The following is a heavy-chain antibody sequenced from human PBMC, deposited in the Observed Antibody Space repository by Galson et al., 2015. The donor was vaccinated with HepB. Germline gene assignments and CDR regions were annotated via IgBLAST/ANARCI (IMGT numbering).Heavy chain of an antibody. CDR1: GFTFDDFN. CDR3: AKGLAETRYYGMDV. CDR2: ISWDGGST. V-gene: IGHV3-43*01. Sequence: SLRLACAASGFTFDDFNMHWVRQALGKGLEWVSLISWDGGSTYYADSVKGRFTISRDIAKNSLYLQMNSLRAEDTALYYCAKGLAETRYYGMDVWGQGTTVTVSS. J-gene: IGHJ6*02.